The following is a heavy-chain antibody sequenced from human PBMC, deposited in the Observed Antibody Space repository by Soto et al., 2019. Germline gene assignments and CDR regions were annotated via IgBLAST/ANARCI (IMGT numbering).Heavy chain of an antibody. D-gene: IGHD1-7*01. CDR3: ARESGITGTNDY. Sequence: SETLSLTCTVSGGSISSYYWSWIRQPPGKGLEWIGYIYYSGSTNYNPSLKSRVTISVDTSKNQFSLNLSSVTAADTAVYYCARESGITGTNDYWGQGTLVTVSS. CDR2: IYYSGST. V-gene: IGHV4-59*01. CDR1: GGSISSYY. J-gene: IGHJ4*02.